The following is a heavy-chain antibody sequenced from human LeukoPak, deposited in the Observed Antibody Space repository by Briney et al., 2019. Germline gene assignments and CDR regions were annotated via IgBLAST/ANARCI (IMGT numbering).Heavy chain of an antibody. D-gene: IGHD4-17*01. CDR1: GGSLSSGGHY. CDR2: IYYTGNT. CDR3: ARSRQHDYGDYEGGSGYFDY. V-gene: IGHV4-31*03. J-gene: IGHJ4*02. Sequence: SQTLSLTCTVSGGSLSSGGHYWSWTRQLPGMGLEWIGHIYYTGNTNCNPSLKSRVTISVDTSKNQFSLKMNSVSAADTAVYFCARSRQHDYGDYEGGSGYFDYWGRGVLVTVSS.